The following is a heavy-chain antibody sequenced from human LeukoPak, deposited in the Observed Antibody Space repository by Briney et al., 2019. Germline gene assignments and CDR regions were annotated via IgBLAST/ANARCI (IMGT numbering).Heavy chain of an antibody. D-gene: IGHD3-10*01. CDR3: ARDPGGYFFDY. J-gene: IGHJ4*02. CDR2: IYDSGTT. Sequence: PSETLSLTCTVSGGSISSYYWSWIRQPPGKGLEWVWYIYDSGTTNYNPSLKSRVTVSVDTSKNQFSLKLSSVTAADTAVYYCARDPGGYFFDYWGQGTLVTVSS. V-gene: IGHV4-59*01. CDR1: GGSISSYY.